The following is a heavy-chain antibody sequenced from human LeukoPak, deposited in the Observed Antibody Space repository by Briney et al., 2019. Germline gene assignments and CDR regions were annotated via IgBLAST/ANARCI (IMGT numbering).Heavy chain of an antibody. Sequence: PSETLSLTCTVSGGSISSGGYYWSWIRQPPGKGLEWIGYIYHSGSTYYNPSLKSRVTISVDRSKNQFSLKLSSVTAADMAVYYCARSSVSSSYDYWGQGTLVTVSS. D-gene: IGHD6-6*01. CDR2: IYHSGST. CDR1: GGSISSGGYY. CDR3: ARSSVSSSYDY. V-gene: IGHV4-30-2*01. J-gene: IGHJ4*02.